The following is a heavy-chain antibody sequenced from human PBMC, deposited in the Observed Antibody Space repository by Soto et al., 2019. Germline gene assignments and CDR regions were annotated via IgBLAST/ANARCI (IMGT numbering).Heavy chain of an antibody. Sequence: GGSLRLSCAASGFTFSTYGIHWVRQAPGKGLEWVALISYDGSNEYYGDSLKGRFTISRDNPRNTVYLQMNSLRSEDTAVYYCAKEGPTSHCLGSWGQGTLVTVSS. J-gene: IGHJ4*02. V-gene: IGHV3-30*18. D-gene: IGHD2-2*01. CDR3: AKEGPTSHCLGS. CDR2: ISYDGSNE. CDR1: GFTFSTYG.